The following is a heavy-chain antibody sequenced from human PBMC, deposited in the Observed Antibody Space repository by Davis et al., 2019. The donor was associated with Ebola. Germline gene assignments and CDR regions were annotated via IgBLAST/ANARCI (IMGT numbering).Heavy chain of an antibody. D-gene: IGHD2-21*01. V-gene: IGHV3-33*01. CDR1: GFTFSSYG. Sequence: PGGSLRLSCAASGFTFSSYGMHWVRQAPGKGLEWVAVIWYDGSNKYYADSVKGRFTISRDNSKNTLYLQMNSLRAEDTAVYYCARCGPGGDCSYGDYGMDVWGQGTTVTVSS. CDR3: ARCGPGGDCSYGDYGMDV. J-gene: IGHJ6*02. CDR2: IWYDGSNK.